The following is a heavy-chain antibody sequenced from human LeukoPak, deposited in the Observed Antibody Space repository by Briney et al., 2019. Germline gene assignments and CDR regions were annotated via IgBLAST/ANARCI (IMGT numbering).Heavy chain of an antibody. V-gene: IGHV4-34*01. Sequence: PSETLSLTCAVCGGSFSGYYWSWIRQPPGKGLEWIGEINHSGSTNYNPSLKSRVAISVDTSKNQFSLKLSSVTAADTAVYYCARSLYYDFWSGYSYWGQGTLVTVSS. J-gene: IGHJ4*02. CDR1: GGSFSGYY. CDR3: ARSLYYDFWSGYSY. CDR2: INHSGST. D-gene: IGHD3-3*01.